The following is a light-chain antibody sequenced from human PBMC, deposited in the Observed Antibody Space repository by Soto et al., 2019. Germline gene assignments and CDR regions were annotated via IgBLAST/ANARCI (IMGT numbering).Light chain of an antibody. Sequence: EIVLTQSPGTLSLSPGERATLSCRASRSVINNYLAWYQQKPGQAPRLLIYGVSSRAAGIPDRFSGSGSGTDFSLTISRLEPEDFAVYYCQQYGSSITFDQGTRLEIK. CDR3: QQYGSSIT. J-gene: IGKJ5*01. CDR1: RSVINNY. CDR2: GVS. V-gene: IGKV3-20*01.